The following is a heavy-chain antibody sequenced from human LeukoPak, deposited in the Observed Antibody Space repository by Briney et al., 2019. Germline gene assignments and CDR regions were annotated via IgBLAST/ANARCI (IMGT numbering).Heavy chain of an antibody. CDR1: GDSVSSNSAA. J-gene: IGHJ5*02. Sequence: SQTLSLTCAISGDSVSSNSAAWNWIRQSPSRGLEWLGRTYYRSKWYNDYAVSVKSRISINPDTSKNQFSLQLNSVTPEDTAVYYCARISGYDYYNWFDPWGQGTLVTVSS. V-gene: IGHV6-1*01. D-gene: IGHD5-12*01. CDR2: TYYRSKWYN. CDR3: ARISGYDYYNWFDP.